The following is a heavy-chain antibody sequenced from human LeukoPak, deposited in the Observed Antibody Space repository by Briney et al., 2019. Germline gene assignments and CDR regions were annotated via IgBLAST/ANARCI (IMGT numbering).Heavy chain of an antibody. D-gene: IGHD3-22*01. J-gene: IGHJ4*02. CDR2: INHSGST. V-gene: IGHV4-34*01. CDR1: GGSFSGYY. CDR3: ASTPYYYDSSGYADDY. Sequence: SETRSLTCAVYGGSFSGYYWSWIRQPPGKGLEWIGEINHSGSTNYNPSLKSRVTISVDTSKNQFSLKLSSVTAADTAVYYCASTPYYYDSSGYADDYWGQGTLVTVSS.